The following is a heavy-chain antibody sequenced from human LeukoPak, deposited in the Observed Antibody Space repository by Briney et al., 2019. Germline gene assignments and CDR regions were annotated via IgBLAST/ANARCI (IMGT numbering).Heavy chain of an antibody. Sequence: PGRSLRLSCAASGFTFSGYAMSWVRQAPGKGLEWVSGISIGGDYTYYADSVKGRFTISRDNSKNTLSLQMSNLRAEDTAIYYCAKLHSATITADFDHWGQGTLVTVSS. CDR1: GFTFSGYA. J-gene: IGHJ4*02. V-gene: IGHV3-23*01. CDR2: ISIGGDYT. D-gene: IGHD1-14*01. CDR3: AKLHSATITADFDH.